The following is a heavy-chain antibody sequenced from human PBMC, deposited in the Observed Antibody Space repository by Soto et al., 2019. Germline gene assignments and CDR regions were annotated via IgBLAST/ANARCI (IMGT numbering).Heavy chain of an antibody. D-gene: IGHD3-22*01. J-gene: IGHJ5*02. CDR2: IRSKAYGGTT. CDR1: GFTFGDYA. CDR3: TRDDYSYDSSGYYSWFDP. Sequence: GGSLRLSCTASGFTFGDYAMSWVRQAPGKGLEWVGFIRSKAYGGTTEYAASVKGRFTISRDDSKSIAYLQMYSLKTEDTAVYYRTRDDYSYDSSGYYSWFDPWGQGTLVTVSS. V-gene: IGHV3-49*04.